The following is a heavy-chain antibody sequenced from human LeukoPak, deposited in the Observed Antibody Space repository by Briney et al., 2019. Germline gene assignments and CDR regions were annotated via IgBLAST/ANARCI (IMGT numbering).Heavy chain of an antibody. CDR1: GYSFTNYW. CDR2: IYPGDSDT. V-gene: IGHV5-51*01. CDR3: ARLLNYDDLDY. Sequence: GESLQISCKGSGYSFTNYWIGWVRQMPGKGLEWMGIIYPGDSDTRYSPSFQGQVTISADKSITTAYLQWSSLKASDTAMYYCARLLNYDDLDYWGQGTLVTVSS. J-gene: IGHJ4*02. D-gene: IGHD3-22*01.